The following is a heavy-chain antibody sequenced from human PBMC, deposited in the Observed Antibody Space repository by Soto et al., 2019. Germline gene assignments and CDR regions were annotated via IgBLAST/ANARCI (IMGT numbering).Heavy chain of an antibody. J-gene: IGHJ4*01. Sequence: XSVKVSCRASGYTFTAYYMHWGRQAPGQGLEWMGWVNPNSGGTNCAQKFQGRVTMTRDTSITTAYMELSRLRSDDTAVYYCARSIAARRTVDYWGQGTLVTVSS. D-gene: IGHD6-6*01. CDR2: VNPNSGGT. V-gene: IGHV1-2*02. CDR3: ARSIAARRTVDY. CDR1: GYTFTAYY.